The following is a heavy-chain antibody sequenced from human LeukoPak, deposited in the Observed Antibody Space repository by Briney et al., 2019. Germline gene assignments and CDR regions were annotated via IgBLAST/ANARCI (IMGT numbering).Heavy chain of an antibody. CDR3: AKDIEMNGIGLSFDY. Sequence: GGSLRLSCAASGFSISGYAMHWVRQAPGKGLEWVAVISYDGSNKYYADSVKGRFTISRDNSKNTLYLQMNSLRAEDTAVYYCAKDIEMNGIGLSFDYWGQGTLVTVSS. D-gene: IGHD5-24*01. V-gene: IGHV3-30-3*01. CDR1: GFSISGYA. CDR2: ISYDGSNK. J-gene: IGHJ4*02.